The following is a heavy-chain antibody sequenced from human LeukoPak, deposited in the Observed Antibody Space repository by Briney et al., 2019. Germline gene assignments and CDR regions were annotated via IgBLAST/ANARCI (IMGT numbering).Heavy chain of an antibody. J-gene: IGHJ6*02. V-gene: IGHV4-59*08. D-gene: IGHD6-13*01. Sequence: SETLSLTCTVSGDSMNSHYWSWIRQPPGKGLEWIGYIYYSGSTYYNPSLKGRVTISVDTSKNQFSLKLSSVTAADTAVYYCARSSIAAAGGSGYGMDVWGQGTTVTVSS. CDR1: GDSMNSHY. CDR3: ARSSIAAAGGSGYGMDV. CDR2: IYYSGST.